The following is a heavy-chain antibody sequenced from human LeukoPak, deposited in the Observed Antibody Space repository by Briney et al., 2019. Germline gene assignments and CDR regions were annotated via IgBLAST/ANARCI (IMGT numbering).Heavy chain of an antibody. J-gene: IGHJ5*02. Sequence: ASVKVSCKVSGYTFTDYYMHWVQQAPGKGLEWMGLVDPEDGETIYAEKFQGRVTITADTSTDTAYMELSSLRSEDTAVYYCAREYCSGGSSPNLNNWFDPWGQGTLVTVSS. D-gene: IGHD2-15*01. CDR3: AREYCSGGSSPNLNNWFDP. CDR2: VDPEDGET. CDR1: GYTFTDYY. V-gene: IGHV1-69-2*01.